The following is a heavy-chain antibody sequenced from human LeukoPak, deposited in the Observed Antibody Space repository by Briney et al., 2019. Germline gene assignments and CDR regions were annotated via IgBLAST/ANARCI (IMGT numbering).Heavy chain of an antibody. D-gene: IGHD4-17*01. J-gene: IGHJ3*01. CDR2: ITSTSSDV. CDR1: GFTFKSYS. Sequence: GGSLRLSCVATGFTFKSYSMNWVRQAPGKGLEWVSFITSTSSDVFYADSVKGRFTVSRDNARNSLYLQMNSLRAEDTAVYYCGKDPNGDYIGAFDFWGQGTMVTVSS. CDR3: GKDPNGDYIGAFDF. V-gene: IGHV3-21*05.